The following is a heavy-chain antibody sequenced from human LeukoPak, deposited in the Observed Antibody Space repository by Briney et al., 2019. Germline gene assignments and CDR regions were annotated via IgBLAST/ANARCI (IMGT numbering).Heavy chain of an antibody. CDR2: IKEDGSEK. Sequence: ETLSLTCAVYGGSFSGYYWSWIRQAPGKGLEWVASIKEDGSEKFYVDSVKGRFSISRDNAKNSLYLQMYSLRVEDTAVYFCAREREKTNLMVLFDYWGQGILVTVSS. D-gene: IGHD2-8*01. V-gene: IGHV3-7*01. CDR1: GGSFSGYY. CDR3: AREREKTNLMVLFDY. J-gene: IGHJ4*02.